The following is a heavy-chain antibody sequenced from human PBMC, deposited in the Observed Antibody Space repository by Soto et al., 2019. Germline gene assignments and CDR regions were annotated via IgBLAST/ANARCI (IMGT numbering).Heavy chain of an antibody. CDR3: ARDGTLYDSSAYYYVY. D-gene: IGHD3-22*01. CDR2: IVPVFGKA. J-gene: IGHJ4*02. V-gene: IGHV1-69*13. CDR1: GGTFSRSA. Sequence: SVKVSCKASGGTFSRSAINWVRQAPGQGLEWMGGIVPVFGKANYAQKFQGRVTITADESTSTGYMELRSLTSEDTAVYYCARDGTLYDSSAYYYVYWGQGTLVAASS.